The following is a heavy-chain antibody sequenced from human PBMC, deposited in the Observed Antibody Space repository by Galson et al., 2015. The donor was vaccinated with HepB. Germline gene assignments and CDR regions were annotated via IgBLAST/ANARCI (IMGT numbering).Heavy chain of an antibody. V-gene: IGHV1-58*01. CDR2: IVVGSGNT. J-gene: IGHJ4*02. D-gene: IGHD3-22*01. Sequence: SVKVSCKASGFTFTSSAVQWVRQARGQRLEWIGWIVVGSGNTNYAQKFQERVTITRDMSTSTAYMELSSLRSEDTAVYYCAAGGYYDSSGYYYEEGRYFDYWGQGTLVTVSS. CDR3: AAGGYYDSSGYYYEEGRYFDY. CDR1: GFTFTSSA.